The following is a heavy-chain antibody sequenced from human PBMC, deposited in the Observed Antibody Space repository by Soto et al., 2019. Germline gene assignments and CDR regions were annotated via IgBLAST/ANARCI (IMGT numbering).Heavy chain of an antibody. J-gene: IGHJ4*02. D-gene: IGHD5-12*01. Sequence: SETLSLTCTVSGGSISSYYWSWIRQPPGKGLEWIGYIYYSGSTNYNPSLKSRVTISVDTSKNQFSLKLSSVTAADTAVYYCARGYDSYNFDYWGQGTLVTVSS. CDR3: ARGYDSYNFDY. CDR2: IYYSGST. V-gene: IGHV4-59*01. CDR1: GGSISSYY.